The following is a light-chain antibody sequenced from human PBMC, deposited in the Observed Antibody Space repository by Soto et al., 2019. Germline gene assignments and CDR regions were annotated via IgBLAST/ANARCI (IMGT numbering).Light chain of an antibody. CDR3: QQYNSHLYT. J-gene: IGKJ2*01. CDR2: DAS. CDR1: QSISSW. Sequence: DIQMTQSPSTLSASVGDIVTITCRASQSISSWLAWYQQKPGKAPKLLIYDASSLESGVPSRFSGSGSGTEFTHTISSLQPDDFATYYCQQYNSHLYTFGQGTKLEIK. V-gene: IGKV1-5*01.